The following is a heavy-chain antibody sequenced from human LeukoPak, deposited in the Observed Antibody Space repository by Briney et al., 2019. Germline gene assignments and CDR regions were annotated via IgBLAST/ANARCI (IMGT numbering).Heavy chain of an antibody. V-gene: IGHV3-74*01. CDR1: GFTFSNYW. J-gene: IGHJ4*02. CDR3: ARDPGTAMGRALDY. CDR2: INSDESTT. Sequence: PGGSLRLSCAASGFTFSNYWMHWVRQAPGEGLVWVSRINSDESTTTYADSAKGRFTISRDNARNTLYLQMNSLRAEDTAVYYCARDPGTAMGRALDYWGQGTLVTVSS. D-gene: IGHD5-18*01.